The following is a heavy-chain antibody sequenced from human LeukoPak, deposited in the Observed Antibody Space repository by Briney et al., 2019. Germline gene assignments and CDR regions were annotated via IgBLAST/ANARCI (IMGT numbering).Heavy chain of an antibody. J-gene: IGHJ5*02. CDR1: GYTFTSYG. CDR3: ARDAVTLLWFGELSRWFGP. V-gene: IGHV1-18*01. Sequence: ASVKVSCKASGYTFTSYGISWVRQAPGQGLEWMGWISAYNGNTNYAQKLQGRVTMTTDTSTSTAYMELRSLRSDDTAVYYCARDAVTLLWFGELSRWFGPWGQGTLVTVSS. D-gene: IGHD3-10*01. CDR2: ISAYNGNT.